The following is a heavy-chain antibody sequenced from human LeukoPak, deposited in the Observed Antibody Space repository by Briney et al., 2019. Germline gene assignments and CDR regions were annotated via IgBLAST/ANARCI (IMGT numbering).Heavy chain of an antibody. Sequence: GGSLRLSCAASGFTFSSYEMNWVRQAPGKGLEWVSIISGGGDTFYAGSVKGRFTISRDISKNTLYLQMNDLRGEDTAVYYCAGRGSGYYYGMNVWGQGTTVTVSS. CDR1: GFTFSSYE. CDR2: ISGGGDT. D-gene: IGHD3-10*01. J-gene: IGHJ6*02. V-gene: IGHV3-66*01. CDR3: AGRGSGYYYGMNV.